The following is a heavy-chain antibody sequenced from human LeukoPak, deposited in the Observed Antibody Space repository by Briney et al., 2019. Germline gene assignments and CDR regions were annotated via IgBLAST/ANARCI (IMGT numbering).Heavy chain of an antibody. V-gene: IGHV4-59*11. CDR1: GGSISSHY. Sequence: PSETLSLTCTVSGGSISSHYWSWIRQPPGKGLEWIAYIYYSGSTNYNPSLKSRVTISVDTSKNQFSLKLSSVTAADTAVYYCAGSTGTILSGLDYWGQGTLVTVSS. CDR3: AGSTGTILSGLDY. D-gene: IGHD1-1*01. CDR2: IYYSGST. J-gene: IGHJ4*02.